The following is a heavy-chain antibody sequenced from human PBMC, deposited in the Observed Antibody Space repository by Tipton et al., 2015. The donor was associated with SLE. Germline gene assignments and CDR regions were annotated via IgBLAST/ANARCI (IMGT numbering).Heavy chain of an antibody. CDR2: ISAYTGDT. J-gene: IGHJ6*03. Sequence: QVQLVQSGGEVKKPGASVKVSCKTSGYTFSNYGISWVRQAPGQGLEWMGWISAYTGDTNYAQQFQGRVTMTTDTPTTTAHMELRSLRSDDTAVYYCARRTPETRGYYYYMDVWGKGTTVAVSS. V-gene: IGHV1-18*01. CDR1: GYTFSNYG. D-gene: IGHD1-14*01. CDR3: ARRTPETRGYYYYMDV.